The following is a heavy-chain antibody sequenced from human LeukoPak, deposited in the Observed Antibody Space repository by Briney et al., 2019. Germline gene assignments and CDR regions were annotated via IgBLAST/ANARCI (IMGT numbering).Heavy chain of an antibody. CDR1: GFSFNNHW. Sequence: GGSLRLSCAASGFSFNNHWMHWVRQVPGKGLEWASRIDNDGSNTIYADSVKARFTISRDNAKNTLYLQMNSLRAEDTAMYYCSRDRPHNWFDPWGQGTLVTVSS. V-gene: IGHV3-74*01. J-gene: IGHJ5*02. CDR2: IDNDGSNT. CDR3: SRDRPHNWFDP.